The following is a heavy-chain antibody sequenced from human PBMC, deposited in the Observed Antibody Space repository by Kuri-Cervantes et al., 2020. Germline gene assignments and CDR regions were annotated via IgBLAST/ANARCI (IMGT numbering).Heavy chain of an antibody. CDR1: GFTFSSYA. D-gene: IGHD3-16*02. V-gene: IGHV3-23*01. Sequence: GGSLRLSCAASGFTFSSYAMSWVRQAPGQGLECISIIYSGDTTFYADSVKGRFTISRDNAKNSLYLQMNSLRAEDTAVYYCARDLEYDYVWGSYRPHDAFDIWGQGTMVTVSS. CDR3: ARDLEYDYVWGSYRPHDAFDI. J-gene: IGHJ3*02. CDR2: IYSGDTT.